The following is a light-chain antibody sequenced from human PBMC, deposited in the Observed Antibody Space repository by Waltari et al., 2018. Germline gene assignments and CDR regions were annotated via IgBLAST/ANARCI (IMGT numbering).Light chain of an antibody. J-gene: IGKJ5*01. CDR3: QQYVGPPLT. CDR1: QSFSNTN. Sequence: CRASQSFSNTNLASYQQNPGQAPRLLIHDASSRATDIPHRFSGSGSATDFTLNISRVEPKDFAVYYCQQYVGPPLTFGQGTRLEIK. V-gene: IGKV3-20*01. CDR2: DAS.